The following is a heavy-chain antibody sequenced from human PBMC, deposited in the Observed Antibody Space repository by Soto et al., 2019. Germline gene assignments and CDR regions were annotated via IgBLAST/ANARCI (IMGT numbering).Heavy chain of an antibody. D-gene: IGHD1-1*01. CDR3: ASTTHP. V-gene: IGHV4-59*01. CDR2: IYYSGST. Sequence: PSETLSLTCTVSGGSISSYYWSWIRQPPGKGLEWIGYIYYSGSTNYNPSLKSRVTISVDTSKNQFSLKLSSVTAADTAVYHCASTTHPWGQGTLVTVSS. J-gene: IGHJ5*02. CDR1: GGSISSYY.